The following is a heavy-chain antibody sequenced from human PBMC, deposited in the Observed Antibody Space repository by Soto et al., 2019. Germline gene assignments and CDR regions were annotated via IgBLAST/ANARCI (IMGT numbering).Heavy chain of an antibody. CDR1: GGTFSSYA. J-gene: IGHJ6*02. D-gene: IGHD5-12*01. V-gene: IGHV1-69*06. CDR2: IIPIFGTA. CDR3: ASVDIVVTGGGFGYYYYGMDV. Sequence: ASVKVSCKASGGTFSSYAISWVRQAPGQGLEWMGGIIPIFGTANYAQKFQGRVMITADKSTSTAYMELSSLRSEDTAVYYCASVDIVVTGGGFGYYYYGMDVWGQGTTVTVS.